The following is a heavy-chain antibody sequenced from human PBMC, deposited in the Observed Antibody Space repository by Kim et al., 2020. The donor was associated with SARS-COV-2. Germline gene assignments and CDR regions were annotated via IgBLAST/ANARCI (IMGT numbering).Heavy chain of an antibody. CDR1: GYTFTGYY. D-gene: IGHD4-17*01. CDR2: INPNSGGT. Sequence: ASVKVSCKASGYTFTGYYMHWVRQAPGQGLEWMGRINPNSGGTNYAQKFQGRVTMTRDTPISTAYMELSRLRSDDTAVYYCARDLKVTTSGPRGPGAQMGYWGQGTLVTVSS. J-gene: IGHJ4*02. CDR3: ARDLKVTTSGPRGPGAQMGY. V-gene: IGHV1-2*06.